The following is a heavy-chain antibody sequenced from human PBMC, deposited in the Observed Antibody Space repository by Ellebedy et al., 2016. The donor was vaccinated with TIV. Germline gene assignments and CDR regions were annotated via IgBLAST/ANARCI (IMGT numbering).Heavy chain of an antibody. CDR3: ATDEGGSYDS. CDR1: GFTFTYTW. J-gene: IGHJ4*02. Sequence: GESLKISCATSGFTFTYTWMHWIRQAPGKGLEWVSRISRDGDIRGYAEFANGRFTVSRDNTKNTLYLQMSGLRADDSAVYYCATDEGGSYDSWGQGTRVSVSS. D-gene: IGHD1-26*01. V-gene: IGHV3-74*01. CDR2: ISRDGDIR.